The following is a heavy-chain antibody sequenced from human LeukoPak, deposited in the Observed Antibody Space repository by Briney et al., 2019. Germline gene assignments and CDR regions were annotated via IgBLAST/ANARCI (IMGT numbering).Heavy chain of an antibody. CDR1: GLTLSNYA. CDR3: AKDSKRYPLDYYMDV. Sequence: GGSLRLSCAASGLTLSNYAMIWVRQAPRKGLEWVSSISASGGTTYYADSVKGRFTISRDNPKNTLYLQMSSLSAEDTAIYYCAKDSKRYPLDYYMDVWGKGTTVTVSS. V-gene: IGHV3-23*01. J-gene: IGHJ6*03. CDR2: ISASGGTT. D-gene: IGHD1-14*01.